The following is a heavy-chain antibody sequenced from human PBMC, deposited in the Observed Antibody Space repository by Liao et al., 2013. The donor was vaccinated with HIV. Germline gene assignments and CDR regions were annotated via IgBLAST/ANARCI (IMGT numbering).Heavy chain of an antibody. Sequence: QVQLQQWGAGLLKPSETLSLTCAVYGGSFSGYYWSWIRQPPGKGLEWIGEINHSGSTNYNPSLKSRVTISVDTSKNQFSLKLSSVTAADTAVYYCARGRVHLWVPVFDYWGQGTLVTVSS. V-gene: IGHV4-34*01. CDR2: INHSGST. D-gene: IGHD5-18*01. CDR3: ARGRVHLWVPVFDY. J-gene: IGHJ4*02. CDR1: GGSFSGYY.